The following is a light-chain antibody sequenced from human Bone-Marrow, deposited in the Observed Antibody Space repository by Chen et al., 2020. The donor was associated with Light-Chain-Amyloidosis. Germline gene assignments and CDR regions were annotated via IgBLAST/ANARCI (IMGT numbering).Light chain of an antibody. J-gene: IGKJ2*01. CDR1: QNINNK. CDR3: QQRSAWPLT. V-gene: IGKV3-11*01. CDR2: DTS. Sequence: DIVLTQSPATLSLSPGQRAALSCRASQNINNKLAWFQQRPGQAPRLLIYDTSNRATGIPARFSGSGYGTDFTLTISSLEPEDFAVYYCQQRSAWPLTFGQGTKLEIK.